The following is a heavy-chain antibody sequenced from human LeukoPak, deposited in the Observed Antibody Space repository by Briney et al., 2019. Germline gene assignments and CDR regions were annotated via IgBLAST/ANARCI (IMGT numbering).Heavy chain of an antibody. J-gene: IGHJ4*02. CDR1: GFTFSSYG. V-gene: IGHV3-30*03. CDR2: ISYDGSNK. Sequence: GRSLRLSCAASGFTFSSYGMHWVRQAPGKGLEWVAVISYDGSNKYYADSVKGRFTISRDNSKNTLYLQMNSLRAEDTAVYYCARGSSSWLSYFDYCGQGTLVTVSS. CDR3: ARGSSSWLSYFDY. D-gene: IGHD6-13*01.